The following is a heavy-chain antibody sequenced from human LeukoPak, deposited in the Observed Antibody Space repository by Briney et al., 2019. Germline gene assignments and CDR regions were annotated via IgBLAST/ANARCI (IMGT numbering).Heavy chain of an antibody. CDR2: IYHSGGT. V-gene: IGHV4-30-2*01. D-gene: IGHD6-25*01. Sequence: SETLSLTCTVSGGSIAGSGWHWSWLRRPPGKGLEWIAYIYHSGGTYSSPPLRNRVTTSVDRYKNQFFLNLRSATDADTAMYYCARGPIGGVVLETTLGYFDPWGQGTLVTVSS. CDR3: ARGPIGGVVLETTLGYFDP. CDR1: GGSIAGSGWH. J-gene: IGHJ5*02.